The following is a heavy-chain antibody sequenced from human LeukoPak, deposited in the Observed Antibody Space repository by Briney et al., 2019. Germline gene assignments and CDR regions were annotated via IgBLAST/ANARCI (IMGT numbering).Heavy chain of an antibody. Sequence: PGGSLRLSCAASGFTFSSYSMNWVRQAPGKGLVWVSSINTDGSSTNYADSVKGRFTISRDNAKNTLYLQMNSLRVEDTAVYYCASTNIAAPGRAFDSWGQGTLVTVSS. V-gene: IGHV3-74*01. CDR1: GFTFSSYS. CDR3: ASTNIAAPGRAFDS. J-gene: IGHJ4*02. CDR2: INTDGSST. D-gene: IGHD6-13*01.